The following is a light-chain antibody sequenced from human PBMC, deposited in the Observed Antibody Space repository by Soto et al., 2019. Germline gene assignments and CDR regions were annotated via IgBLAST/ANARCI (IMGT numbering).Light chain of an antibody. CDR2: DVT. V-gene: IGLV2-11*01. CDR3: SSYVNYNTFVV. Sequence: QSALTQPRSVSGSPGQSVTISRTGTSSDVGGYNYVSWYQQHPGRAPKFMIYDVTKRPSGVPDRFSGSKSGNTASLTISGLQVEDEADYYCSSYVNYNTFVVFGGGTKLTVL. J-gene: IGLJ2*01. CDR1: SSDVGGYNY.